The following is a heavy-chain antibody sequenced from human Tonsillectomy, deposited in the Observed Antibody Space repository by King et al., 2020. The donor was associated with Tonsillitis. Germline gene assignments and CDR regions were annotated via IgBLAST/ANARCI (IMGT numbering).Heavy chain of an antibody. V-gene: IGHV3-30*18. CDR3: AKDPRWVSQLVVDYYYYYGMDV. D-gene: IGHD6-6*01. Sequence: VQLVESGGGVVQPGRSLRLSCAASGFTFSSFGMHWVRQAPGKGLEWVAVISYDGSNKYYADSVKGRFTISRDNSKNTLYLQMNSLRAEDTAVYYCAKDPRWVSQLVVDYYYYYGMDVWGQGTTVTVSS. CDR2: ISYDGSNK. CDR1: GFTFSSFG. J-gene: IGHJ6*02.